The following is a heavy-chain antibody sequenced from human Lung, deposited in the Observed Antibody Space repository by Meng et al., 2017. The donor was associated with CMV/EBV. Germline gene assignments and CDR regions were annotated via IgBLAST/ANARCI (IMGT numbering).Heavy chain of an antibody. V-gene: IGHV1-8*01. Sequence: SVXVSXXASGYTFTSYDINWVRQATGQGLEWMGWMNPNSGNTAYAPKFQGRLTMTRNTSINTAYMDLSSLRSEDTAIYYCTRGRGSTHKGNWFDPWGQGXLVTVSS. CDR1: GYTFTSYD. D-gene: IGHD3-10*01. CDR2: MNPNSGNT. CDR3: TRGRGSTHKGNWFDP. J-gene: IGHJ5*02.